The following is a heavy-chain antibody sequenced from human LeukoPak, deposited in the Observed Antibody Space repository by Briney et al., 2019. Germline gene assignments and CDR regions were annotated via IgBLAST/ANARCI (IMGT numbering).Heavy chain of an antibody. V-gene: IGHV4-59*01. CDR3: ARGDHYDILTGYTGYYFDY. J-gene: IGHJ4*02. D-gene: IGHD3-9*01. CDR2: IYYSGST. Sequence: SETLSLTCTVSGGSISSYYWSWIRQPPGKGLEWIGYIYYSGSTNYNPSLKSRVTISVDTSKNQFSLRLSSVTAADTAVYYCARGDHYDILTGYTGYYFDYWGQGTLVTVSS. CDR1: GGSISSYY.